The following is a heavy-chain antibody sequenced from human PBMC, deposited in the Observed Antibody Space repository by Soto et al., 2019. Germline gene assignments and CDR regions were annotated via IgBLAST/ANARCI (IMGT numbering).Heavy chain of an antibody. V-gene: IGHV1-3*01. CDR1: GISYSTYV. D-gene: IGHD5-12*01. Sequence: VQLVQSGAEVKKPGASVRISCTASGISYSTYVIHWVRQAPGQGLEWMGWINAGNGDTRYSQRFQGRVTLTRDTSATTTYMDLSSLRSEATSIYYCARAISGYVTWGQGTLVTVSS. CDR3: ARAISGYVT. CDR2: INAGNGDT. J-gene: IGHJ4*02.